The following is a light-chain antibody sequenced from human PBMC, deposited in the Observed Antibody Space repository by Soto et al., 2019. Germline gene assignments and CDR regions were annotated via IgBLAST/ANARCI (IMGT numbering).Light chain of an antibody. J-gene: IGKJ2*01. CDR3: QRYGSSPPFS. CDR2: GAS. CDR1: QRVSSSY. V-gene: IGKV3-20*01. Sequence: EIVLTQSPGTLSLSPGERATLSCRASQRVSSSYLAWYQQKPGQAPRLLIYGASTMATGIPDRFSGSGSGTDFTLTISRLEPEDFAVYFWQRYGSSPPFSFGQGTKVEI.